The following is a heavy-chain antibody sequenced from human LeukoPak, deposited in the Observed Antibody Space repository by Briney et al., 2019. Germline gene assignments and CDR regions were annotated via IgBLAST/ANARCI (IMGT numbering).Heavy chain of an antibody. V-gene: IGHV4-59*01. CDR1: GGSISSYY. D-gene: IGHD3-9*01. CDR3: ARGASYDILTGYLDP. CDR2: IYYSGST. J-gene: IGHJ5*02. Sequence: KPSETLSLTCTVSGGSISSYYWSWIRQPPGKGLEWLGYIYYSGSTNYNPSLKSRVTISVDTSKNQFSLKLTSVTAADTAVYYCARGASYDILTGYLDPWGQGTLVTVSS.